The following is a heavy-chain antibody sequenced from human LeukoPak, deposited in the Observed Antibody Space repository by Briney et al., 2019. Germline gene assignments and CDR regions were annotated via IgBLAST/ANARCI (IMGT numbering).Heavy chain of an antibody. CDR2: IGTAGEI. Sequence: GGSLRLSCAASGFTFRSYDMHWVRQATGKGLEWVSGIGTAGEIYYPGSVKGRFTISRENAKNSLYLQMNSLRAGDTSVYYCARAAYSSTWYSRYFDLWGRGTLVTVSS. D-gene: IGHD6-13*01. J-gene: IGHJ2*01. CDR1: GFTFRSYD. V-gene: IGHV3-13*01. CDR3: ARAAYSSTWYSRYFDL.